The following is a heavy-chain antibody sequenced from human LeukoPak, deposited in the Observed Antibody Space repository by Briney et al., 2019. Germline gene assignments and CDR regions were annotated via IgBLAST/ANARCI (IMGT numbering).Heavy chain of an antibody. CDR2: INPNSGGT. J-gene: IGHJ4*02. CDR3: ARERGYSSGLDY. CDR1: VYTFTGYY. Sequence: ASVKVSCKASVYTFTGYYMHCVRQAPGQGLEWMGWINPNSGGTNYAQKFQGRVTMTRDTSISTAYMELSRLRSDDTAVYYCARERGYSSGLDYWGQGTLVTVSS. V-gene: IGHV1-2*02. D-gene: IGHD6-25*01.